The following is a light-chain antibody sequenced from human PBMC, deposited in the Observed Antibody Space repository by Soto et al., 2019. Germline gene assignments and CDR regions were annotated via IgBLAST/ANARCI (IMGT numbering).Light chain of an antibody. Sequence: EIVLTQSPGTLSLSPGERATLSCRASQSVSNNYLAWYQKKPGQAPRLLIHGASSMTTGIPDRFSGSGSGTDFSLTISRLEPEDFAVYYGQQYGSSPLTFGGGTKVEIK. CDR3: QQYGSSPLT. J-gene: IGKJ4*01. V-gene: IGKV3-20*01. CDR1: QSVSNNY. CDR2: GAS.